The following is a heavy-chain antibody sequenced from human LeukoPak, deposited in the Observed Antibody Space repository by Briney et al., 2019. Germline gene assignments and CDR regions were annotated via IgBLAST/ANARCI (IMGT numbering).Heavy chain of an antibody. CDR1: GGTFSSYA. CDR2: IIPIFGTA. V-gene: IGHV1-69*01. Sequence: SVKVSCKASGGTFSSYAISWVRQAPGQGLEWMGGIIPIFGTANYAQKFQGRVTITADESTSTAYMELSSLRSEDTAVYYCARVMAEAPDAFDIWGQGTMVTVSS. J-gene: IGHJ3*02. CDR3: ARVMAEAPDAFDI. D-gene: IGHD2-8*01.